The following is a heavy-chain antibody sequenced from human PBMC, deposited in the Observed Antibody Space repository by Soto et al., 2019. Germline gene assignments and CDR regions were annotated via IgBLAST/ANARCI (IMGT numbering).Heavy chain of an antibody. Sequence: EVQLVESGGGLVQPGGSLRLSCAASGFTFSSYSMNWVRQAPGKGLEWVSYISSSSSTIYYADSVKGLFTISRDNAKNPLCLQMNSLSDEDTAVYYCVRVGLGGARWYFDLWGRGTLGTVSS. V-gene: IGHV3-48*02. CDR2: ISSSSSTI. CDR3: VRVGLGGARWYFDL. CDR1: GFTFSSYS. D-gene: IGHD7-27*01. J-gene: IGHJ2*01.